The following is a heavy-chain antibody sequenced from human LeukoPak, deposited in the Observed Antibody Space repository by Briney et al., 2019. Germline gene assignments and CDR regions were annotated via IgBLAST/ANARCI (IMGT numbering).Heavy chain of an antibody. J-gene: IGHJ5*02. V-gene: IGHV3-30*01. D-gene: IGHD2-8*02. Sequence: GRSLRLSCAASGFTFSSYAMHWVRQAPGKGLEWVAVISYDGGNKYYADSVKGRFTISRDNSKNTLYLQMNSLRAEDTAVYYCARDLAGGGFDPWGQGTLVTVSS. CDR1: GFTFSSYA. CDR3: ARDLAGGGFDP. CDR2: ISYDGGNK.